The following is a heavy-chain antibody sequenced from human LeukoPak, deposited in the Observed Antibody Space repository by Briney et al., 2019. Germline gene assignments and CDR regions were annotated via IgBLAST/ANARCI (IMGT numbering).Heavy chain of an antibody. CDR1: GFTFSSYA. Sequence: GGSLRLSCAASGFTFSSYAMSWVRQSPGKGLEWVSAISGSGGSTYYADSVKGWFTISRDNSKNTLYLQMNSLRDEDTAVYYCAKDAGYDSSGEVDYWGQGTLVTVSS. CDR3: AKDAGYDSSGEVDY. CDR2: ISGSGGST. D-gene: IGHD3-22*01. J-gene: IGHJ4*02. V-gene: IGHV3-23*01.